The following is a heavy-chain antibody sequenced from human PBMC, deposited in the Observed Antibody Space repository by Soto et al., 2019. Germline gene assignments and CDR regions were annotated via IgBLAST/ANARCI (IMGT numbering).Heavy chain of an antibody. Sequence: SETLSLTGTVSGDSISSAYYYWSWIRETPGKGLEWIGHIFYSGTTYYNPSLKSRLTISVDTSKNHFSLRLTSVTAADTAVYYCARDLLVEPDLYYYAMDGCCQRTTV. D-gene: IGHD1-1*01. CDR3: ARDLLVEPDLYYYAMDG. J-gene: IGHJ6*02. V-gene: IGHV4-30-4*01. CDR1: GDSISSAYYY. CDR2: IFYSGTT.